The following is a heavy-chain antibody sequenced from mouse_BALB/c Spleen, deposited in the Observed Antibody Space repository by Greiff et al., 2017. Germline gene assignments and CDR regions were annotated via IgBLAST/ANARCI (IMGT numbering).Heavy chain of an antibody. D-gene: IGHD1-1*01. CDR2: ISDGGSYT. V-gene: IGHV5-4*02. CDR1: GFTFSDYY. Sequence: EVQVVESGGGLVKPGGSLKLSCAASGFTFSDYYMYWVRQTPEKRLEWVATISDGGSYTYYPDSVKGRFTISRDNAKNNLYLQMSSLKSEDTAMYYCARAHGSSYADYWGQGTTLTVAS. J-gene: IGHJ2*01. CDR3: ARAHGSSYADY.